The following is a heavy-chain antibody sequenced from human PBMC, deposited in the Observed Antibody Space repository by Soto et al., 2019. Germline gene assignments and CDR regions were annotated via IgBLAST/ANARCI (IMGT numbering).Heavy chain of an antibody. Sequence: SETLSLTCTVYGGSTSSSSYYWGWIRQPPGKGLEWIGSIYYSGTTYYNPSLKSRVTILVDTSKNQFSLKLNSVTAADTAVYYCARHRKDSGYDSASDYWGQGTLVTVSS. D-gene: IGHD5-12*01. CDR1: GGSTSSSSYY. CDR3: ARHRKDSGYDSASDY. J-gene: IGHJ4*02. V-gene: IGHV4-39*01. CDR2: IYYSGTT.